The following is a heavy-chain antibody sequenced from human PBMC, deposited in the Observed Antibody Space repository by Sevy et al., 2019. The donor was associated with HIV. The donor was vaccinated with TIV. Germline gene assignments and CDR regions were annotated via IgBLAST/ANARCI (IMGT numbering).Heavy chain of an antibody. Sequence: GGSLRLSCAASGFTFSSYSMNWVRQAPGKGLEWVSSISSSSSYIYYADSVKGRFTISRDNARNSLYLQMNSLRAEDTAVYYCARVSQSPCYGGKCGLANYFDYWGQGTLVTVSS. J-gene: IGHJ4*02. D-gene: IGHD4-17*01. CDR3: ARVSQSPCYGGKCGLANYFDY. CDR1: GFTFSSYS. V-gene: IGHV3-21*01. CDR2: ISSSSSYI.